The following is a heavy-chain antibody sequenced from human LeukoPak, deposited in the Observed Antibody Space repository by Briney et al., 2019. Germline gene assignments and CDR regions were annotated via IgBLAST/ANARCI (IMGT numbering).Heavy chain of an antibody. CDR1: GYSFPSYG. CDR3: ARHFHGSGTYYPFDY. CDR2: ISPYNDNT. Sequence: ASVKVSCKASGYSFPSYGISWVRQAPGQGPEWMGWISPYNDNTNYAQKLQGRATLTTDTSTSTAYMELRSLRSDDTAVYYCARHFHGSGTYYPFDYWGQGTLVTVSS. D-gene: IGHD3-10*01. J-gene: IGHJ4*02. V-gene: IGHV1-18*01.